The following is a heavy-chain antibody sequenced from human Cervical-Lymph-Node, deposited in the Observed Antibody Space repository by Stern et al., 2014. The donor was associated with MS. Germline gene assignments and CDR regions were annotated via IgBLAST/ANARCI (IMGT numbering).Heavy chain of an antibody. V-gene: IGHV3-74*02. CDR2: SRSEGSST. CDR1: GFSFSSYW. Sequence: EVQLVESGGGLVPPGGSLRLSCAASGFSFSSYWMHWVRQTPGKGMVWVSRSRSEGSSTTYADSVKGRFTISRDNAKNTLYLQMNSLRAEDTAVYYCARVGYGGNSAFDYWGQGTPVTVSS. J-gene: IGHJ4*02. D-gene: IGHD4-23*01. CDR3: ARVGYGGNSAFDY.